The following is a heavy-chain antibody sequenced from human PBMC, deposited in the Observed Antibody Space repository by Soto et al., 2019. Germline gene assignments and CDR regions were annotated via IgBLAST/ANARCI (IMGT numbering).Heavy chain of an antibody. Sequence: GGSLRLSCAASGFTFSSYAMSWVRQAPGEGLEWVSAISGGGGSTYYTDSVKGRFTISRDNTKNTLYLQMNSLRAEDTAVYYCASQVLRPDSWGQGTLVTVSS. CDR2: ISGGGGST. CDR3: ASQVLRPDS. CDR1: GFTFSSYA. J-gene: IGHJ4*02. D-gene: IGHD4-17*01. V-gene: IGHV3-23*01.